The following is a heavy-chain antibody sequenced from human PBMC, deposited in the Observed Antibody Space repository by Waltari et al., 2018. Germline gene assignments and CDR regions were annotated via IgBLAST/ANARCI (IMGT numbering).Heavy chain of an antibody. CDR2: INDDGTKE. V-gene: IGHV3-7*01. J-gene: IGHJ4*02. Sequence: EVQLVESGGGLVQPGGSLSLYCFASGFDFHGSWMGWFRQAPGKSLEWVANINDDGTKEFYVESLKGRVTISRDNAKNSVYLQTTSLRAEDTALYYCSRSGLVSAFDYWGQGSLVTVAS. CDR1: GFDFHGSW. D-gene: IGHD3-9*01. CDR3: SRSGLVSAFDY.